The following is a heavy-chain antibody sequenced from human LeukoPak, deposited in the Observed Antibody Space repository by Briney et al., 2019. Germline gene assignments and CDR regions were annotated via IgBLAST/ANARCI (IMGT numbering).Heavy chain of an antibody. D-gene: IGHD3-10*01. Sequence: PGGSLRLSCTASGFTFSNYPMHWVRQAPGKGLEYVSAITSNGDSTYYVNSVKGRFTISRDNSKNTLYLQMGSLRVEDMAVYYCARDPVWSGEGALDIWGQGTMVTVSS. CDR1: GFTFSNYP. V-gene: IGHV3-64*01. J-gene: IGHJ3*02. CDR3: ARDPVWSGEGALDI. CDR2: ITSNGDST.